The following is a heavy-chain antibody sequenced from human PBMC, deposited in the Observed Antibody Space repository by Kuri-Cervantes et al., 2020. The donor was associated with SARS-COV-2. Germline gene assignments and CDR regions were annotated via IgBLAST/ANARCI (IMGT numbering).Heavy chain of an antibody. Sequence: GSLKISCAASGFTFSSYAMSWVRQAPGKGLEWVSAISGSGGSTYYADSVKGRFTISRDNSKNTLYLQMNSLRAEDTAVYYCAKGGFVVVPAAIPKTRWFDPWGQGTLVTVSS. V-gene: IGHV3-23*01. CDR1: GFTFSSYA. J-gene: IGHJ5*02. D-gene: IGHD2-2*01. CDR3: AKGGFVVVPAAIPKTRWFDP. CDR2: ISGSGGST.